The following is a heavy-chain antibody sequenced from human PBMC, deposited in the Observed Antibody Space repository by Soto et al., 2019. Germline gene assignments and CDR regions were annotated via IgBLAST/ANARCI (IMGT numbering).Heavy chain of an antibody. CDR1: GFTVSSYS. CDR3: ARDYSTSIVVVVAAPDY. J-gene: IGHJ4*02. Sequence: GGSLRLSCAASGFTVSSYSMNWVRQAPGKGLEWVSSISSSSSYIYYADSVKGRFTISRDNAKNSLYLQMNSLRAEDTAVYYCARDYSTSIVVVVAAPDYWGQGTLVTVSS. V-gene: IGHV3-21*01. CDR2: ISSSSSYI. D-gene: IGHD2-15*01.